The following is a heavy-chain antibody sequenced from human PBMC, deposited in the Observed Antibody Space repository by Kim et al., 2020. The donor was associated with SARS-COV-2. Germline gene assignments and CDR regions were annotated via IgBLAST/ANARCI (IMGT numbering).Heavy chain of an antibody. CDR2: INTNTGNP. CDR3: ARGTYDFWSGYYRNNY. J-gene: IGHJ4*02. D-gene: IGHD3-3*01. Sequence: GLEWMGWINTNTGNPTYAQGFTGRFVFSLDTSVSTAYLQISSLKAEDTAVYYCARGTYDFWSGYYRNNYWGQGTLVTVSS. V-gene: IGHV7-4-1*02.